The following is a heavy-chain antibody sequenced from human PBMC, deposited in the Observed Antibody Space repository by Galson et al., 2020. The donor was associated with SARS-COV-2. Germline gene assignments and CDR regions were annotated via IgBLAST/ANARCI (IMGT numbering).Heavy chain of an antibody. D-gene: IGHD2-2*01. Sequence: GGSLRLSCAASGIIVSSNYMSWVRQAPGKGLEWVSTLYSDGTTYYADSVKGRFTISRDNSKNTLYLQMNSLRAEDTAVYYCVRESLGYCYSASCSYGYYYGMDVWGQGTTVTVSS. V-gene: IGHV3-53*01. J-gene: IGHJ6*02. CDR3: VRESLGYCYSASCSYGYYYGMDV. CDR2: LYSDGTT. CDR1: GIIVSSNY.